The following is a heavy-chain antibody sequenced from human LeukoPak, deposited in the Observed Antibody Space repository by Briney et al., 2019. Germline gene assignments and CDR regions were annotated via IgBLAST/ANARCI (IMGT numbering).Heavy chain of an antibody. Sequence: SETLSLTCAVYGGSFSGYYWSWIRQPPGKGLEWIGEINHSGSTNYNPALKSRVTISVDTSKNQFSLKLSSVTAADTAVYYCARGIVNYYYYYYMDVWGKGTTVTVSS. CDR3: ARGIVNYYYYYYMDV. J-gene: IGHJ6*03. V-gene: IGHV4-34*01. D-gene: IGHD2-15*01. CDR1: GGSFSGYY. CDR2: INHSGST.